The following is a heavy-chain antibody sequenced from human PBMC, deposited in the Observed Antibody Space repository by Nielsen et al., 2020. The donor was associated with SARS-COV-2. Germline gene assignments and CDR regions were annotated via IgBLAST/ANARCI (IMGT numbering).Heavy chain of an antibody. J-gene: IGHJ6*02. CDR1: GYFISSTDF. CDR3: ARGSAVPGSFFHHYYVMDV. D-gene: IGHD6-19*01. Sequence: SETLSLTCSVSGYFISSTDFWVWIRQPPGKGLEWLGRIYHSGSTYYNPSLKSRVTISVDTSKNQFSLRLSSVTAADMAVYYCARGSAVPGSFFHHYYVMDVWGQGTTVTVSS. V-gene: IGHV4-38-2*02. CDR2: IYHSGST.